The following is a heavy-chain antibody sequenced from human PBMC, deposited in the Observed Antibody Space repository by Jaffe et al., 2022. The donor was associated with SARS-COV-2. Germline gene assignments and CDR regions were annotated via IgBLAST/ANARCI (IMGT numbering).Heavy chain of an antibody. V-gene: IGHV3-15*01. Sequence: EVQLVESGGGLAEPGGSLRLSCSASGFTFTNAWMSWVRQPPGKGLEWVARIKSRSDGATTDHAAPVKGRFTISRDDSKNTLYLQMNSLKTEDTAMYYCTTVFPQGYGDCGGQGTLVTVSS. CDR3: TTVFPQGYGDC. CDR2: IKSRSDGATT. CDR1: GFTFTNAW. D-gene: IGHD1-1*01. J-gene: IGHJ4*02.